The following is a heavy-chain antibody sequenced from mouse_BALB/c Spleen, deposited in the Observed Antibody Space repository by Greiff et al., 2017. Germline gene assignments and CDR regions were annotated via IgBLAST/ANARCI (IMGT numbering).Heavy chain of an antibody. D-gene: IGHD1-2*01. J-gene: IGHJ3*01. V-gene: IGHV5-6*01. CDR2: ISSGGSYT. CDR1: GFTFSSYG. Sequence: VQLKESGGDLVKPGGSLKLSCAASGFTFSSYGMSWVRQTPDKRLEWVATISSGGSYTYYPDSVEGRFTISRDNAKNTLYLQMSSLKSEDTAMYYCASPHYDGDGPWFAYWGQGTLVTVSA. CDR3: ASPHYDGDGPWFAY.